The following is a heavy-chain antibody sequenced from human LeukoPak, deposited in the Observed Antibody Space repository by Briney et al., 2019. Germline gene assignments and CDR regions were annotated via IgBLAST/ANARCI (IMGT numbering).Heavy chain of an antibody. V-gene: IGHV1-2*02. Sequence: ASVKVSCKASGYTFTGYYMHWVRQAPGQGLEWMGWINPNSGGTNYAQKFQSRVTMTRDTSISTAYMELSRLRSDDTAVYYCARVYYDSSGYSDYWGQGTLVTVSS. D-gene: IGHD3-22*01. CDR2: INPNSGGT. CDR1: GYTFTGYY. J-gene: IGHJ4*02. CDR3: ARVYYDSSGYSDY.